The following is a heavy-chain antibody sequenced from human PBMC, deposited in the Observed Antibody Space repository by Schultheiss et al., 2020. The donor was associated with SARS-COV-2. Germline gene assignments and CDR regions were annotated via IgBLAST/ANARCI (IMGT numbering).Heavy chain of an antibody. J-gene: IGHJ5*02. Sequence: ASVKVSCKASGGTFSSYAISWVRQATGQGLEWMGWMNPNSGNTGYAQKLQGRVTMTTDTSTSTAYMELRSLRSDDTAVYYCARGPYYDFWSGYYMSGRFRFDPWGQGTLVTVSS. D-gene: IGHD3-3*01. CDR3: ARGPYYDFWSGYYMSGRFRFDP. V-gene: IGHV1-8*02. CDR2: MNPNSGNT. CDR1: GGTFSSYA.